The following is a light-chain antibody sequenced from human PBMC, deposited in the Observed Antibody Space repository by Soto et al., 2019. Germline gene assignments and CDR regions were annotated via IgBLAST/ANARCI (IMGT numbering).Light chain of an antibody. J-gene: IGLJ3*02. CDR2: EVS. CDR1: STDFVSYNR. Sequence: QSALTQPPSVSGSPGQSVTISCTGTSTDFVSYNRVSWYQQPPGTAPKLMIYEVSKRPSGVPDRFSGSKSGNTASLTISGLRAEDEADYYCTSFTTTNIWVFGGGTKVTVL. CDR3: TSFTTTNIWV. V-gene: IGLV2-18*02.